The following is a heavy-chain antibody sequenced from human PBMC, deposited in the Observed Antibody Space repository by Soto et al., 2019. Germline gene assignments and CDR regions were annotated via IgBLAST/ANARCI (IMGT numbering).Heavy chain of an antibody. Sequence: QVQLVESGGGVVQPGGSLRLSCAASGFSFSDYGMHWVRQAPGKGLEWVAVISYDGRNKFYADSVTGRFTISRDSSKNTVDLQMSSLRREDTAVYYCAKAFNTCDYYFASWGQGTLVTVSS. CDR3: AKAFNTCDYYFAS. J-gene: IGHJ4*02. CDR2: ISYDGRNK. CDR1: GFSFSDYG. D-gene: IGHD2-21*02. V-gene: IGHV3-30*18.